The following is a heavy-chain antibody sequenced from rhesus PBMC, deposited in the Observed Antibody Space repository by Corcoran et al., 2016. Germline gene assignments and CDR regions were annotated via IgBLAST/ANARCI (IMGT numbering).Heavy chain of an antibody. V-gene: IGHV4S10*01. CDR2: IYGRKTTT. CDR3: ARGDSWTGYYPNGFDV. J-gene: IGHJ5-1*01. CDR1: GGSISDRYR. D-gene: IGHD3-3*01. Sequence: QVQLQESGPGVVKPSETLSLTCAVSGGSISDRYRWLWIRQPPGKGLEWIGYIYGRKTTTNKNPSLKSRVTMSKDTSKNQCAVKRSSVTAADTAVYYWARGDSWTGYYPNGFDVWGPGVLVTVSS.